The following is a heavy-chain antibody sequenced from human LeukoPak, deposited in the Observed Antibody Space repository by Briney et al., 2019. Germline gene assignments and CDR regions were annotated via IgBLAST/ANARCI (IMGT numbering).Heavy chain of an antibody. CDR3: ARARVVTAMPYYYGMDV. CDR1: GYTFTGYY. CDR2: IIPIFGTA. Sequence: ASVKVSCKASGYTFTGYYMHWVRQAPGQGLEWMGGIIPIFGTANYAQKFQGRVTITADESTSTAYMELSSLRSEDTAVYYCARARVVTAMPYYYGMDVWGQGTTVTVSS. V-gene: IGHV1-69*13. J-gene: IGHJ6*02. D-gene: IGHD2-21*02.